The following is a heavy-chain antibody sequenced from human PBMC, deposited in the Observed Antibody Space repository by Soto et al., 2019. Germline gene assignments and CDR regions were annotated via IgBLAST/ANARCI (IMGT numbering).Heavy chain of an antibody. Sequence: GGSLRLSCAASGFTFSNAWMNWVRQAPGKGLEWVGRIKSKTDGGTTDYAAPVKGRFTISRDDSKNTLYLQMNSLKTEDTAVYYCTTVASSGSYYPNYYYYYGMDVWGQGTTVTVSS. J-gene: IGHJ6*02. V-gene: IGHV3-15*07. CDR3: TTVASSGSYYPNYYYYYGMDV. CDR1: GFTFSNAW. CDR2: IKSKTDGGTT. D-gene: IGHD1-26*01.